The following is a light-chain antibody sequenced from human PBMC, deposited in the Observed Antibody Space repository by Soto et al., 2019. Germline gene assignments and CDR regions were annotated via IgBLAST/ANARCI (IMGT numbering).Light chain of an antibody. CDR3: QQSYSSPPT. Sequence: DSHMTQAPSSLSAAVEDRVMMSCGASQSISNHLNWYQQKPGKAPKLLIFAASSLQSGVPSRFSGSRPGPDFTLTISSLQPEDFATYYCQQSYSSPPTFGQGTKVDIK. CDR1: QSISNH. CDR2: AAS. V-gene: IGKV1-39*01. J-gene: IGKJ1*01.